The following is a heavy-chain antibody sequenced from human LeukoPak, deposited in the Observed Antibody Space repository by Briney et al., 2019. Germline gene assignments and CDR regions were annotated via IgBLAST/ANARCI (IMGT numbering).Heavy chain of an antibody. CDR2: TRNKANSYIT. D-gene: IGHD3-10*01. CDR3: ANAKAYYYGSETDY. Sequence: GGSLRLSCAASGFTFSDHFLDWVRQAPGKGLEWVGRTRNKANSYITEYAASVKGRFTISRDNSKNTLYLQMNSLRAEDTAVYYCANAKAYYYGSETDYWGQGTLVTVSS. CDR1: GFTFSDHF. J-gene: IGHJ4*02. V-gene: IGHV3-72*01.